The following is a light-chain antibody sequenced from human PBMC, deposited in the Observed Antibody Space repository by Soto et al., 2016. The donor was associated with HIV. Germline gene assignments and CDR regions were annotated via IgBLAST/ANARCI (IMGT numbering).Light chain of an antibody. J-gene: IGLJ3*02. CDR3: QVWDSHNDPWV. CDR1: NIGSKN. Sequence: SYELTQPPSVSVAPGKTARITCGGNNIGSKNVHWFQQKSGQAPVLVIYDDRDRPSGIPERFSGSNSGSTATLTINRVEAEDEADFYCQVWDSHNDPWVFGGGTKLTVL. V-gene: IGLV3-21*04. CDR2: DDR.